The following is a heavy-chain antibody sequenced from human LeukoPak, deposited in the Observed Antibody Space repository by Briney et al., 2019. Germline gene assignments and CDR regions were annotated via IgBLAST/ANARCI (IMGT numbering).Heavy chain of an antibody. V-gene: IGHV3-30*18. D-gene: IGHD2-15*01. CDR2: ISYDGSNK. CDR3: AKDRGGSSTTYYYYGMDV. Sequence: GGSLRLSCAASGFTFSSYGMHWVRQAPGKGLEWVAVISYDGSNKYYADSVKGRFTISRDNSKNTLYLQMNSLRAEDTAVYYCAKDRGGSSTTYYYYGMDVWGQGTTVTVSS. CDR1: GFTFSSYG. J-gene: IGHJ6*02.